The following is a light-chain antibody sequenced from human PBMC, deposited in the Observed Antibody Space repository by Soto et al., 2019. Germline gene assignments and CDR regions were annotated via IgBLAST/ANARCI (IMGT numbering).Light chain of an antibody. Sequence: DIVMTQSPLSLPVTPGEPASISCRSSQSLLHSNGYNYLDWYLQKPGQSPQLLIYLCSNRASWVPDRFSGSGSGTDCTLQLSRVEAEDVGVYYCMKALQNRTFGGGTQVEIK. CDR1: QSLLHSNGYNY. CDR2: LCS. CDR3: MKALQNRT. J-gene: IGKJ4*01. V-gene: IGKV2-28*01.